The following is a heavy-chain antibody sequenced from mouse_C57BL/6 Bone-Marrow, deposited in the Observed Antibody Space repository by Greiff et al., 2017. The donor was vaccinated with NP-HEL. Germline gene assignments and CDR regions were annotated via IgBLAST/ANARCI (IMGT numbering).Heavy chain of an antibody. Sequence: QVQLQQPGAELVMPGASVKLSCKASGYTFTSYWMHWVKQRPGQGLEWIGEIDPSDSYTNYNQKFKGKSTLTVDKSSSTAYMQLSSLTSEDSAVYYGASGDYDKDYAMDYWGQGTSVTVSA. V-gene: IGHV1-69*01. CDR1: GYTFTSYW. J-gene: IGHJ4*01. D-gene: IGHD2-4*01. CDR3: ASGDYDKDYAMDY. CDR2: IDPSDSYT.